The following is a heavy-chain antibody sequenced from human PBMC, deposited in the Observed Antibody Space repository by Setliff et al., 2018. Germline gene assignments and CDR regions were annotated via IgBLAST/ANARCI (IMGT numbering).Heavy chain of an antibody. CDR3: ARSLVGATYSVYFDY. CDR1: GYSFTTYW. CDR2: IDPTDSYT. V-gene: IGHV5-10-1*01. Sequence: GESLKISCTGSGYSFTTYWISWVRQMPGKGPEWMGRIDPTDSYTNYNPSFQGRITISADKSVNTVYVQWSSLKASDTAIYYCARSLVGATYSVYFDYWGQGALVTVSS. J-gene: IGHJ4*02. D-gene: IGHD1-26*01.